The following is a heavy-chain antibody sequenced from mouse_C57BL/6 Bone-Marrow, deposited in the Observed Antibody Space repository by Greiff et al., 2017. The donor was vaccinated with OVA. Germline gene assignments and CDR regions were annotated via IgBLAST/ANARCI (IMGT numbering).Heavy chain of an antibody. D-gene: IGHD2-4*01. CDR2: IYPGSGNT. J-gene: IGHJ2*01. CDR3: ARFDYRYYFDY. Sequence: LQESGPELVKPGASVKISCKASGYSFTSYYIHWVKQRPGQGLEWIGWIYPGSGNTKYNEKFKGKATLTADTSSSTAYMQLSSLTSEDSAVYYCARFDYRYYFDYWGQGTTLTVSS. CDR1: GYSFTSYY. V-gene: IGHV1-66*01.